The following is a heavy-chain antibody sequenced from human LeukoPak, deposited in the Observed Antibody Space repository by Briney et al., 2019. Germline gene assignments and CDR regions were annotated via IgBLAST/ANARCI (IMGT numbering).Heavy chain of an antibody. CDR3: ARVRYSNYGMDV. J-gene: IGHJ6*02. CDR2: ISYDGSNK. Sequence: RGSLRLSCAASGFTFSSYGMHWVRQAPGKGLEWVAVISYDGSNKYYADSVKGRFTISRDNAKNSLYLQMNSLRAEDTAVFYCARVRYSNYGMDVWGQGTTVTVSS. CDR1: GFTFSSYG. V-gene: IGHV3-30*03. D-gene: IGHD6-13*01.